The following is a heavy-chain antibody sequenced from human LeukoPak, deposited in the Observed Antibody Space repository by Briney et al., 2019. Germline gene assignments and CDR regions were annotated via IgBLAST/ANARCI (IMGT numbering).Heavy chain of an antibody. Sequence: SETLSLTCTVSGYSISSGYYWGWIRQPPGKGLEWIGSIYHSGSTYYNPSLKSRVTISVDTSKNQFSLKLSSVTAADTAVYYCARDDLYSSSWYGYWGQGILVTVSS. D-gene: IGHD6-13*01. J-gene: IGHJ4*02. CDR3: ARDDLYSSSWYGY. CDR2: IYHSGST. V-gene: IGHV4-38-2*02. CDR1: GYSISSGYY.